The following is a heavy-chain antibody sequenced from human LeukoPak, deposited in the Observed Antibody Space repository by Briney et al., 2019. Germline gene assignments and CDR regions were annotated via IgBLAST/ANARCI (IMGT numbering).Heavy chain of an antibody. CDR2: IKSKTDGGTT. V-gene: IGHV3-15*01. J-gene: IGHJ4*02. D-gene: IGHD3-22*01. CDR1: GFTFSNAW. Sequence: GGSLRLSCAASGFTFSNAWMSWVRQAPGKGLEWVGRIKSKTDGGTTDYAAPVKGRFTISRDDSKNTLYLQMNSLKTEDTAVYYCSTDSGVDSSGYYYEVGLDYWGQGTLVTVSS. CDR3: STDSGVDSSGYYYEVGLDY.